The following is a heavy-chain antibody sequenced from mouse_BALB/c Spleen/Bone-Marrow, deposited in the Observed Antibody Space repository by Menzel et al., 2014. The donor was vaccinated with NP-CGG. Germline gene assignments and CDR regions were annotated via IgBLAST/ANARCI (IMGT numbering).Heavy chain of an antibody. J-gene: IGHJ4*01. CDR2: INPNNGGT. V-gene: IGHV1-18*01. CDR3: AREVRRFYAMDY. CDR1: GYTFTDYN. Sequence: EVQLQQSGPELVKPGASVKIPCKASGYTFTDYNMDWVKQSHGKSLEWIGDINPNNGGTIYNQKFKGKATLTVDMSSSTAYMELRSLTSEDTAVYYCAREVRRFYAMDYWGQGTSVTVSS. D-gene: IGHD2-14*01.